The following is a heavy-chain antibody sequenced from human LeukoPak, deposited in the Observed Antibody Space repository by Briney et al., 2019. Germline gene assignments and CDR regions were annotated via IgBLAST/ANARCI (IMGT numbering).Heavy chain of an antibody. CDR1: GFTFSHYG. D-gene: IGHD3-10*01. Sequence: GGSLRLSCAASGFTFSHYGLHWVRQAPGKGLEWVALISYDGSNKNYADSVRGRFTISRDNSENTLYLQMNSLRAEDTAVYYCAALWFGELSYYYYGMDVWGQGTTVTVSS. J-gene: IGHJ6*02. CDR3: AALWFGELSYYYYGMDV. CDR2: ISYDGSNK. V-gene: IGHV3-30*03.